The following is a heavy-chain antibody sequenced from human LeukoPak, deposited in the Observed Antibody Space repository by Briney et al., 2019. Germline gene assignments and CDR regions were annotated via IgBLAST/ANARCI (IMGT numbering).Heavy chain of an antibody. CDR1: GGSISGGSYY. V-gene: IGHV4-39*01. Sequence: KTSETPSLICTVSGGSISGGSYYWVWIRQPPGKGLEWIGSIYYSGSTYYNPSLKSRVTISVDTSKNQFSLKLNSVTATDTAVYYCARHHEPWGQGTLVTVSS. J-gene: IGHJ4*02. CDR2: IYYSGST. CDR3: ARHHEP.